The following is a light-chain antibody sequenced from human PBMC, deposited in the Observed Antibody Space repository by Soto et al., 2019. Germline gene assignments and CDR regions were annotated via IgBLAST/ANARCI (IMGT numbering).Light chain of an antibody. J-gene: IGKJ5*01. CDR1: QSVSSN. V-gene: IGKV3-15*01. Sequence: EIVMTQSPATLSVSPGERATLSCRASQSVSSNLAWYQQKPGQAPRLLIYGASTRDTGIPARFSGSGSGTEFTLTISSLQSEDFAVYYCQQYNNWLFGQGTRLEI. CDR2: GAS. CDR3: QQYNNWL.